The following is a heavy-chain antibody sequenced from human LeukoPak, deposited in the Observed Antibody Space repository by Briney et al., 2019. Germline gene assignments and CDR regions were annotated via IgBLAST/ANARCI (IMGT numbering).Heavy chain of an antibody. J-gene: IGHJ4*02. V-gene: IGHV3-49*04. CDR2: IRSNAYGRTT. CDR3: SSPNTYYYDTSGYSY. CDR1: GFTFGDDA. D-gene: IGHD3-22*01. Sequence: GRSLRLSCTAAGFTFGDDAMNWVRQAPGKGMEWVGFIRSNAYGRTTEYAAAVKGRFTISRDDSQTIAYLQMNSLKTEDTAVYYCSSPNTYYYDTSGYSYWGQGTLVTVSS.